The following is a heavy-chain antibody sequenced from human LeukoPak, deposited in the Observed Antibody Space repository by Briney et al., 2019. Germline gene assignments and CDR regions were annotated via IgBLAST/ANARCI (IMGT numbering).Heavy chain of an antibody. CDR2: ISGSGGST. Sequence: GESLTLSCAASAFTFSSYAMSWVSQPPGKGLEWVSTISGSGGSTYYVDSVKGRFTISRDNSKNTLYLQMNSLRAEDTAVYYCAKVPRSSANNWFDPWGQGTLVTVSS. J-gene: IGHJ5*02. D-gene: IGHD6-19*01. CDR1: AFTFSSYA. CDR3: AKVPRSSANNWFDP. V-gene: IGHV3-23*01.